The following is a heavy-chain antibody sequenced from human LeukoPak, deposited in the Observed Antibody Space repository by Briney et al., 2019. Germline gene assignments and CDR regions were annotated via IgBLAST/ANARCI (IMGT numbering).Heavy chain of an antibody. CDR2: INHSGST. D-gene: IGHD3-16*01. CDR3: ARGQLGEDY. CDR1: GGSFSGYY. V-gene: IGHV4-34*01. J-gene: IGHJ4*02. Sequence: SETLSLTCAVYGGSFSGYYWSWIRQPPGKGLEWIGEINHSGSTNHNPSLKSRVTISVDTSKNQFSLKLSSVTAADTAVYYCARGQLGEDYWGQGTLVTVSS.